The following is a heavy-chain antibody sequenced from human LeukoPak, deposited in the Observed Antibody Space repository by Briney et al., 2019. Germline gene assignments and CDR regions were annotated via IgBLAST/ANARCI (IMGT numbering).Heavy chain of an antibody. D-gene: IGHD6-19*01. J-gene: IGHJ4*02. Sequence: LTGGSLRLSCAASGFTFSSHAMSWVRQAPGKGLEWVSSISDSGRTIYYADSVKGRLTISRDNSKNTLYVQMNSLRAEDTALYYCAKCYSIAVAGKVDYWGQGTLVTVSS. CDR2: ISDSGRTI. CDR3: AKCYSIAVAGKVDY. CDR1: GFTFSSHA. V-gene: IGHV3-23*01.